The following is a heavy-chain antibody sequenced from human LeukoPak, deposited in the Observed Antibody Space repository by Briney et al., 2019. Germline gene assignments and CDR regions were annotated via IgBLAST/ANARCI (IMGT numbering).Heavy chain of an antibody. J-gene: IGHJ4*02. CDR2: ICGTGGST. D-gene: IGHD1/OR15-1a*01. CDR1: GFTFGTYT. V-gene: IGHV3-23*01. Sequence: GGCLRLSCAADGFTFGTYTMSWVRPAPRGGREWVSSICGTGGSTYYAESVRSRYTTSRDNSKNTRYLQMNSLRAEDTAVYYCAKQQPQVDYWGQGTLVTVSS. CDR3: AKQQPQVDY.